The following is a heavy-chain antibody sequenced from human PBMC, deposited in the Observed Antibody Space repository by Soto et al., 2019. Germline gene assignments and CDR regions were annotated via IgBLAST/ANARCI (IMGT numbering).Heavy chain of an antibody. CDR3: AKDRYYDFWMGGNWFDP. D-gene: IGHD3-3*01. V-gene: IGHV3-9*01. CDR1: GFTFDDYA. J-gene: IGHJ5*02. Sequence: EVQLVESGGGLVQPGRSLRLSCAASGFTFDDYAMHWVRQAPGKGLEWVSGISWNSGSIGYADSVKGRFTISRDNAKNSLYLQMNSLRAEDTALYYCAKDRYYDFWMGGNWFDPWGQGTLVTVSS. CDR2: ISWNSGSI.